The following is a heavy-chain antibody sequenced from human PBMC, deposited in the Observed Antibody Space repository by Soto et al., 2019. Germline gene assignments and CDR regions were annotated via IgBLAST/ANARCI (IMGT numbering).Heavy chain of an antibody. CDR3: ARRYGASFDY. D-gene: IGHD4-17*01. J-gene: IGHJ4*02. Sequence: SETLSLTCTVSGGSISSYFWSWIRQPPGKGLEWVGYIDYSGTTNYNPSLKSRVTISVDTSKNQFSLKLSSVTAADTAVYYCARRYGASFDYWGKGTLVTVSS. V-gene: IGHV4-59*01. CDR1: GGSISSYF. CDR2: IDYSGTT.